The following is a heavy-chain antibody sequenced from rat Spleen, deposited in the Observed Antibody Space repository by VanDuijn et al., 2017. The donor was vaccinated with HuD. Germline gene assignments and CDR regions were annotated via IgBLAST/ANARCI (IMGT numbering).Heavy chain of an antibody. J-gene: IGHJ2*01. V-gene: IGHV5S13*01. Sequence: EVQLVESGGGLVQPGRSLKLSCAASGFTFSSFAMAWVRQAPKKGLEWVATITSGGSNTYYPDSVKGRFTISRDNAENTVYLQMNSLRSEDTATYYWAVSGYGYWGQGVMVTVSS. CDR2: ITSGGSNT. CDR3: AVSGYGY. D-gene: IGHD4-3*01. CDR1: GFTFSSFA.